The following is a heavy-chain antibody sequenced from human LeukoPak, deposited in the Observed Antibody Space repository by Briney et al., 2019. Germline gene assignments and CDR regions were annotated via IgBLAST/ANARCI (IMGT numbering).Heavy chain of an antibody. V-gene: IGHV1-18*01. CDR2: ITAGNGNT. CDR1: GYNFNSYG. D-gene: IGHD5-18*01. CDR3: ARDLGRGYSYGYNAFDI. J-gene: IGHJ3*02. Sequence: ASVKVSCKASGYNFNSYGIGWVRPAPRQGVGWMGWITAGNGNTNYAQKVQGRVTMTTDTSTSTDYKELRSLRSDDTAVYFCARDLGRGYSYGYNAFDIWGQETMVTVSS.